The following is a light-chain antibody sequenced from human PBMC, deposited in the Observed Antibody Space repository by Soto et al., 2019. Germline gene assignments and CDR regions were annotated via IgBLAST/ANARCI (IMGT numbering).Light chain of an antibody. CDR2: DVS. V-gene: IGLV2-11*01. J-gene: IGLJ1*01. Sequence: QSVLTQPRSVSGSPGQSVTISCTGTSNDIGTYTYVSWYQQHPGKAPKLIIYDVSQRPSGVPDRFSGSKSGNTASLTISGLQADDEADYYCCSFAGSHPYVFGSGTKLTVL. CDR1: SNDIGTYTY. CDR3: CSFAGSHPYV.